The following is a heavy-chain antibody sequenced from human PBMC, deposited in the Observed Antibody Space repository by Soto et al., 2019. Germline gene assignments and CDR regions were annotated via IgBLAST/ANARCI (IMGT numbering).Heavy chain of an antibody. Sequence: LQLVESGGGLVQPGGSLRLSCAASGFAFSSFSMNWVRQAPGKGLEWISYISSTTTTIYYADSVKGRFTISSDSAENSLYLQMNSLRDEDTAVYYCTRDPLRVSLSHTYGMDVWGQGTTVTVSS. V-gene: IGHV3-48*02. CDR2: ISSTTTTI. CDR3: TRDPLRVSLSHTYGMDV. CDR1: GFAFSSFS. J-gene: IGHJ6*02. D-gene: IGHD2-8*01.